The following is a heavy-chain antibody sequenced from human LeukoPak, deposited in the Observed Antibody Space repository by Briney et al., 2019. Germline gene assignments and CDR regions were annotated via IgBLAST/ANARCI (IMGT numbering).Heavy chain of an antibody. CDR3: VRKGNAFDF. CDR1: GFTFSSYA. J-gene: IGHJ3*01. Sequence: PGGSLRLSCAASGFTFSSYAMSWVRQAPGKGLEWVSAISGSGGSTYYADSVKGRFTISRDNTKNSLYLQMDSLRAEDTAVYYCVRKGNAFDFWGQGTMVTVSS. D-gene: IGHD3-10*01. CDR2: ISGSGGST. V-gene: IGHV3-23*01.